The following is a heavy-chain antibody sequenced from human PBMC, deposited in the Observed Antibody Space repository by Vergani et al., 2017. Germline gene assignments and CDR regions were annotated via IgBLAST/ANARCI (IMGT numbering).Heavy chain of an antibody. Sequence: EVQLVESGGGLVQPGGSLRLSCAASGFTFSSYSMNWVRQAPGKGLEWVSYISSSSSTIYYADSVKGRFTISRDNSKNTLYLQMNSLRVEDTAVYYCGRGSDNYNWGQGTLVTVSS. CDR1: GFTFSSYS. CDR3: GRGSDNYN. D-gene: IGHD5-24*01. J-gene: IGHJ4*02. V-gene: IGHV3-48*01. CDR2: ISSSSSTI.